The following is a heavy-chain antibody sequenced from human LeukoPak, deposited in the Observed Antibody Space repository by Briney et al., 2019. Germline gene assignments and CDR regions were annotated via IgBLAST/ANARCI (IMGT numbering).Heavy chain of an antibody. CDR2: MNPNSGNT. CDR1: GYTFTSYD. V-gene: IGHV1-8*01. CDR3: ARDYVLAAAGY. D-gene: IGHD6-13*01. J-gene: IGHJ4*02. Sequence: ASVTVSCKASGYTFTSYDINRVRRAAGQGLEWMGWMNPNSGNTGYAQKFQGRVTMTRNTSISTAYMELSSLRSEDTAVYYCARDYVLAAAGYWGQGTLVTVSS.